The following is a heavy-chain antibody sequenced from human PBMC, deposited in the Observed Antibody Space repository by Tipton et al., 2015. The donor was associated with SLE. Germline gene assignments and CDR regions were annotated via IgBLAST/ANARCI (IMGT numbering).Heavy chain of an antibody. Sequence: TLSLTCTVSGGSISSYYWSWIRQPPGKGLEWIGYIYYSGSTNYNPSLKSRVTISVDTSKNQFSLKLSSVTAADTAVCYCASVPGYYDSSGTDAFDIWGQGTMVTVSS. CDR1: GGSISSYY. CDR3: ASVPGYYDSSGTDAFDI. J-gene: IGHJ3*02. D-gene: IGHD3-22*01. CDR2: IYYSGST. V-gene: IGHV4-59*01.